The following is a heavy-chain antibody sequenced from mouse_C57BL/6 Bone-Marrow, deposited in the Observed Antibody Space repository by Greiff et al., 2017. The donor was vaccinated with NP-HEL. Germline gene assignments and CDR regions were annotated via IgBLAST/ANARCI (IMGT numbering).Heavy chain of an antibody. V-gene: IGHV5-17*01. D-gene: IGHD1-1*01. CDR3: GRDYGSPFAY. CDR1: GFTFSDYG. J-gene: IGHJ3*01. Sequence: DVKLVESGGGLVKPGGSLKLSCAASGFTFSDYGMHWVRQAPEKGLEWVAYISSGSSTIYYADTVKGRFTISRDNAKNTLFLQMTSLGSEDTAMYYCGRDYGSPFAYWGQGTLVTVSA. CDR2: ISSGSSTI.